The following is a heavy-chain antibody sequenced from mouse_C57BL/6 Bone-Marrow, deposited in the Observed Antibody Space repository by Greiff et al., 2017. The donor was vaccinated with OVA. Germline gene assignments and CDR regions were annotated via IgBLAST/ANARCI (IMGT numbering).Heavy chain of an antibody. Sequence: EVKLQESGGGLVQPGGSLKLSCAASGFTFSDYYMYWVRQTPEKRLEWVAYISNGGGSTYYPDTVKGRFTISRDNAKNTLYLQMSRLKSEDTAMYYCARDGSLDYWGQGTTLTVSS. V-gene: IGHV5-12*01. CDR1: GFTFSDYY. J-gene: IGHJ2*01. CDR3: ARDGSLDY. D-gene: IGHD1-1*01. CDR2: ISNGGGST.